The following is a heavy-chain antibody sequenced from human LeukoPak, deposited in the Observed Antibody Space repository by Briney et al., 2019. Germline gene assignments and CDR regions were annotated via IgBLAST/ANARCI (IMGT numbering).Heavy chain of an antibody. V-gene: IGHV3-15*01. CDR3: AKDYDSSGYWPWRESLGEGAFDY. Sequence: GGSLRLSCAVYGYTFSKAWMSWVRQAPGKGLEWVGRIKSKTDGETTDYAAPVKGRFIISRDDSKNTLYLQMNSLRAEDTAVYYCAKDYDSSGYWPWRESLGEGAFDYWGQGTLVTVSS. CDR1: GYTFSKAW. CDR2: IKSKTDGETT. D-gene: IGHD3-22*01. J-gene: IGHJ4*02.